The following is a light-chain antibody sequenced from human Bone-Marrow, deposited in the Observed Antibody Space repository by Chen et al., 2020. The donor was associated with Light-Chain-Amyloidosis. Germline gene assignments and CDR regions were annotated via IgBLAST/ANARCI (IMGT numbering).Light chain of an antibody. J-gene: IGLJ1*01. Sequence: QSALTQPASVSGSPGQSITISCTGTDKNVGGYDVVSWYQQHPGTAPKLIIYDIVKRPSGVSARFSASKSGNTASLTISGLQAEDEAYYYCCSYAGSSTWVFGTGAK. CDR1: DKNVGGYDV. V-gene: IGLV2-23*02. CDR3: CSYAGSSTWV. CDR2: DIV.